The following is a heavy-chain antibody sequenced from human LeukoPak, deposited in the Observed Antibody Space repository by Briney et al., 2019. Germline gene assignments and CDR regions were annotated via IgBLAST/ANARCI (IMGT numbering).Heavy chain of an antibody. J-gene: IGHJ4*02. Sequence: GASGKVSCKASGYTFTGYYFHWVRQAPGQGLEWMGWINPNSGGTNYAQKFQGRVTMTRDTSISTAYMELSRLRSDDTAVYYCARVVGATPLFPVDYWGQGTLVTVSS. V-gene: IGHV1-2*02. CDR3: ARVVGATPLFPVDY. CDR1: GYTFTGYY. D-gene: IGHD1-26*01. CDR2: INPNSGGT.